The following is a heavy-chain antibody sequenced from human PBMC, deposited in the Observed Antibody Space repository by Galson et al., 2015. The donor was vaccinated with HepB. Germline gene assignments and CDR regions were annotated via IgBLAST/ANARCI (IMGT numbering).Heavy chain of an antibody. CDR2: ISGSGGST. CDR1: GFTFSSYA. Sequence: SLRLSCAASGFTFSSYAMSWVRQAPGKGLEWVSAISGSGGSTYYADSVKGRITISRDNSKNTLYLQMNSLRAEDTAVYYCAKEYYDILTGRGAFDIWGQGTMVTVSS. CDR3: AKEYYDILTGRGAFDI. V-gene: IGHV3-23*01. D-gene: IGHD3-9*01. J-gene: IGHJ3*02.